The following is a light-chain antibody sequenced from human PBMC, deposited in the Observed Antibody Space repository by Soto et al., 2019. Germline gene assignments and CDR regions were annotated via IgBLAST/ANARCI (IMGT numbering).Light chain of an antibody. CDR2: SAS. Sequence: EIVLTQSPAILSLSPGERATLSCRTNQTVSTYLAWYQHKTGQAPRLLIYSASKRATGIPARFSGSGSGTDFTLTISSLEPEDFAFYYCQQYDNRPFTFGPGTTVDLK. CDR3: QQYDNRPFT. CDR1: QTVSTY. J-gene: IGKJ3*01. V-gene: IGKV3-11*01.